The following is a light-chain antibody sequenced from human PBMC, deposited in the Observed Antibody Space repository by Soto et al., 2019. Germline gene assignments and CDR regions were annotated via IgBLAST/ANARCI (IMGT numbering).Light chain of an antibody. V-gene: IGKV3-20*01. Sequence: EIVLTQSPGTLSMSPGERATLSCRASQSVSGRYLAWYQQKPGQAPSLLIFDASRRAAGIPDRFSVSGSGTDFTLTINRLEPEDFAVYYCQQYGSSPFTFGQGTRLEIK. J-gene: IGKJ5*01. CDR1: QSVSGRY. CDR3: QQYGSSPFT. CDR2: DAS.